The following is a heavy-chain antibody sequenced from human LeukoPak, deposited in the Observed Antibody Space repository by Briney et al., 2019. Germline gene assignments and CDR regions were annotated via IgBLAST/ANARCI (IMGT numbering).Heavy chain of an antibody. V-gene: IGHV3-53*01. Sequence: GGSLRLSCAASGFTVSSNYMSWVRQAPGKGLEWVSVIYSGGSTYYADSVKGRFTISRDNSKNTLYLQMNSLRAEDTAVYYCARADVTSVITAMDAFDIWGQGTMVTVSS. CDR3: ARADVTSVITAMDAFDI. D-gene: IGHD3-22*01. CDR1: GFTVSSNY. J-gene: IGHJ3*02. CDR2: IYSGGST.